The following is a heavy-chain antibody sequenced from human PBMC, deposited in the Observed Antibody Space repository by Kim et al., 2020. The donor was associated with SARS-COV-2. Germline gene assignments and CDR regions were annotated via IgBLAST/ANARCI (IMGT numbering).Heavy chain of an antibody. Sequence: GGSLRLSCAASGFTFGNSAMSWVRQVPGKGLEWVSVIFGSGSGTYYVDSVKGRFTISRDNSQSTVYLQLNNLRADDTAVYYCARHLHVPTVTLYWYFDLWGRGTLVTVSS. V-gene: IGHV3-23*01. D-gene: IGHD2-21*02. J-gene: IGHJ2*01. CDR2: IFGSGSGT. CDR3: ARHLHVPTVTLYWYFDL. CDR1: GFTFGNSA.